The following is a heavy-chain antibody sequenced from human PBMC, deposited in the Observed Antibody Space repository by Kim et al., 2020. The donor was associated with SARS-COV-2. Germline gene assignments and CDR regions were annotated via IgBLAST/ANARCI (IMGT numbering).Heavy chain of an antibody. CDR2: INHSGST. CDR3: ARVGKAARALGY. CDR1: GGSFSGYY. D-gene: IGHD6-6*01. J-gene: IGHJ4*02. Sequence: SETLSLTCAVYGGSFSGYYWSWIRQPPGKGLEWIGEINHSGSTNYNPSLKSRVTISVDTSKNQFSLKLSSVTAADTAVYYCARVGKAARALGYWGQGTLVTVSS. V-gene: IGHV4-34*01.